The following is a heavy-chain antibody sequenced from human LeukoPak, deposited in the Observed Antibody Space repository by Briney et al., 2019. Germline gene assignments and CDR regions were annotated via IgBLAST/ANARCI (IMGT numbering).Heavy chain of an antibody. Sequence: MASETLSLTCAASGYSIRSGYYWGWIRQPPGKGLEWIGSIYHRGSTYYNPSLKSRVTISVDTSKNQFSLKLSSVTAADTAVYYCAGWFGELLSLFTYWGQGTLVTVSS. D-gene: IGHD3-10*01. CDR1: GYSIRSGYY. V-gene: IGHV4-38-2*01. CDR3: AGWFGELLSLFTY. J-gene: IGHJ4*02. CDR2: IYHRGST.